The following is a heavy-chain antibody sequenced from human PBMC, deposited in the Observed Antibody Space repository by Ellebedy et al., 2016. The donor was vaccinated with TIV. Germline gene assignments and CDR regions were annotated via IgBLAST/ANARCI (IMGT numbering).Heavy chain of an antibody. J-gene: IGHJ4*02. D-gene: IGHD2-2*01. CDR3: AREPFAMPWDY. CDR2: ISADSTHS. CDR1: GYTFTDYYG. Sequence: AASVKVSCKASGYTFTDYYGFSWVRQAPGQGLEWMGWISADSTHSSYARTLQDRVTMTIDTSATTAYMELRSLRSDDTAIYYCAREPFAMPWDYWGQGTLVTVSS. V-gene: IGHV1-18*01.